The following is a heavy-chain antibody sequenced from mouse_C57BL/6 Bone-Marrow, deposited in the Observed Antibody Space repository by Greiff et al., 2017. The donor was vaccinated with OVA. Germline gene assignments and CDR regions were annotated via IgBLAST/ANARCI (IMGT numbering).Heavy chain of an antibody. CDR1: GYTFTSYW. D-gene: IGHD2-13*01. Sequence: QVQLQQPGAELVRPGSSVKLSCKASGYTFTSYWLAWVKQRPGQGLEWIGNIYPSDSETHYNQKFKDKAPLTVDKSSTTAYMQLSSLTSEDSAVYYIARGNGDGDYRGFAYWGQGTLVTVSA. CDR2: IYPSDSET. V-gene: IGHV1-61*01. CDR3: ARGNGDGDYRGFAY. J-gene: IGHJ3*01.